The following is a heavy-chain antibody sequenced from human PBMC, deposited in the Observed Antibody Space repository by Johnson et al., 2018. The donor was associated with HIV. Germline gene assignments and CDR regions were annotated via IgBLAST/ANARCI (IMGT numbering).Heavy chain of an antibody. Sequence: VQLVESGGDLVQPGGSLRLSCTASGFTFDDYGMSWVRQVPGKGLEWVSGINWNGDNTGYADSLKGRFTISRDNAKNSLYLQMNSLEAEDTALYYCARFLGYYDSNGYYFGDGFDVWGLGTMVTVSS. CDR2: INWNGDNT. CDR1: GFTFDDYG. CDR3: ARFLGYYDSNGYYFGDGFDV. D-gene: IGHD3-22*01. J-gene: IGHJ3*01. V-gene: IGHV3-20*04.